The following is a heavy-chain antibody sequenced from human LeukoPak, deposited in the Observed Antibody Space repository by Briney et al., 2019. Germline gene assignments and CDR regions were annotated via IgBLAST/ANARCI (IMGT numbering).Heavy chain of an antibody. CDR3: AKGGHDSSGYGDY. CDR1: GFTFCSYS. CDR2: ISSSSSYI. V-gene: IGHV3-21*01. D-gene: IGHD3-22*01. Sequence: PGGSLRLSCAASGFTFCSYSMIWVRQAPGKGLEWVSFISSSSSYIYYADSVKGRFTISRDNAKNSYYLQMNRLRAEDTAVYSCAKGGHDSSGYGDYCGQGTLVTVSP. J-gene: IGHJ4*02.